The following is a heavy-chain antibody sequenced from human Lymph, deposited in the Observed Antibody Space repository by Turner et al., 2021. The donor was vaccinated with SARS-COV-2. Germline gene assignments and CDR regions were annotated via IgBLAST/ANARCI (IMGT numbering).Heavy chain of an antibody. J-gene: IGHJ6*02. CDR3: ARVVGGFGELGYYYYYGMDV. V-gene: IGHV1-69*10. CDR2: IIPILRIA. D-gene: IGHD3-10*01. Sequence: QVQLVQSGAEVKKPGSSVKVSCKASGGTFSSYAISWVRQAPGQGLEWMGGIIPILRIATYAQKFQGRVTITADKSTSTAYRELRSLRSEDTAVFYCARVVGGFGELGYYYYYGMDVWGQGTTVTVSS. CDR1: GGTFSSYA.